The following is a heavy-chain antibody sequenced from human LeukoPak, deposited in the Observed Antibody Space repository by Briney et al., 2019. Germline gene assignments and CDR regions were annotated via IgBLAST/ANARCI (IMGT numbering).Heavy chain of an antibody. J-gene: IGHJ4*02. CDR1: GFTFTSYG. CDR3: ARDLPYSSSWESIDY. V-gene: IGHV1-18*01. CDR2: ISVYNGNT. Sequence: GASVKVSCKASGFTFTSYGISWVRQAPGQGLEWLGWISVYNGNTDYAEKFKGRVTMTTDTSTSTAYMELRSLRSDDTAVYYCARDLPYSSSWESIDYWGQGTLVTVSS. D-gene: IGHD6-13*01.